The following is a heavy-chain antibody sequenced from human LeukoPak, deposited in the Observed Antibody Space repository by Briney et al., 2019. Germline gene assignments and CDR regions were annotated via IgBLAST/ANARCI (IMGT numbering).Heavy chain of an antibody. Sequence: SETLSLTCTVSGGSVSSGSYYWSWIRQPPGKGLEWIGYIYYSGSTNYNPSLKSRVTISVDTSKNQFSLKLSSVTAADTAVYYCATRGHQITIFGVVIPLDYYYGMDVWGQGTTVTVSS. CDR1: GGSVSSGSYY. J-gene: IGHJ6*02. CDR3: ATRGHQITIFGVVIPLDYYYGMDV. V-gene: IGHV4-61*01. CDR2: IYYSGST. D-gene: IGHD3-3*01.